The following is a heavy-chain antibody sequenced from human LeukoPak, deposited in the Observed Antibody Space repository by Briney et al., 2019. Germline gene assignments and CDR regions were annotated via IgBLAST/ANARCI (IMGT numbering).Heavy chain of an antibody. J-gene: IGHJ3*02. V-gene: IGHV1-46*01. CDR1: GYTFTSYY. CDR2: INPSGGST. CDR3: ARDGGPRYYYDSSGPTRDAFDI. D-gene: IGHD3-22*01. Sequence: ASVKVSCKASGYTFTSYYMHWVRQAPGQGLEWMGIINPSGGSTSYAQKFQGRVTMTGDTSTSTVYMELSSLRSEDTAVYYCARDGGPRYYYDSSGPTRDAFDIWGQGTMVTVSS.